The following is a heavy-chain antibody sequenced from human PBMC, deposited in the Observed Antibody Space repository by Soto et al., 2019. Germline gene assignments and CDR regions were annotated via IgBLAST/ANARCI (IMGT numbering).Heavy chain of an antibody. CDR3: ARGLRNYYDRSGLHY. Sequence: GGSLRLSCAASGFTFSSYEMNWVRQAPGKGLEWVSYISYTGSTIYYADSVRGRFTISRDNSKNSLYLQMNSLRAEDKAVYYCARGLRNYYDRSGLHYWGQGTLVTVSS. CDR2: ISYTGSTI. D-gene: IGHD3-22*01. V-gene: IGHV3-48*03. CDR1: GFTFSSYE. J-gene: IGHJ4*02.